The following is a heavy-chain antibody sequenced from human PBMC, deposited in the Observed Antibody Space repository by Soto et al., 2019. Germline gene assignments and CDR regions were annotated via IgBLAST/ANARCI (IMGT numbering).Heavy chain of an antibody. CDR2: IKSKTDGGTT. D-gene: IGHD3-16*01. J-gene: IGHJ6*02. V-gene: IGHV3-15*07. Sequence: VGSLRLSCAASGFPFSNAWINCVRQAPGKGLEWVGRIKSKTDGGTTDYAAPVKGRFTISRDDSKNTLYLQMNSLKTEDTAVYYCAWGKLGYYYGMDVWGQGTTVTVSS. CDR1: GFPFSNAW. CDR3: AWGKLGYYYGMDV.